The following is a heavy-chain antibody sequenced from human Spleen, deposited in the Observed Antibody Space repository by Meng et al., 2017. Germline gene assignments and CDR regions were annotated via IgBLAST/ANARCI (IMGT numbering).Heavy chain of an antibody. CDR3: AKEIRPNDY. CDR2: ISISGEDT. J-gene: IGHJ4*02. Sequence: GESLKISCAASGFTFSSYGMHWVRQAPGKGLEWVSSISISGEDTKYADSVKGRFTVSRDNSRSTVFLQMNSLRVEDTAVYYCAKEIRPNDYWGQGTLVTVSS. V-gene: IGHV3-23*01. CDR1: GFTFSSYG.